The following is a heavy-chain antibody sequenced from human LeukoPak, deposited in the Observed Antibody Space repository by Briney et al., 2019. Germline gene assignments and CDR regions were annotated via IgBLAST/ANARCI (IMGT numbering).Heavy chain of an antibody. Sequence: KCGESLKISCRVSGDGFDNYWIGWVRHMSGEGLQWVAIIHPSSSATHYSPSFQGRVSISADKSISTAYLQWSSLKASDTAMYYCARCMVYDSSGALYFDYWGQGTLVTVSS. V-gene: IGHV5-51*01. CDR1: GDGFDNYW. CDR3: ARCMVYDSSGALYFDY. D-gene: IGHD3-22*01. J-gene: IGHJ4*02. CDR2: IHPSSSAT.